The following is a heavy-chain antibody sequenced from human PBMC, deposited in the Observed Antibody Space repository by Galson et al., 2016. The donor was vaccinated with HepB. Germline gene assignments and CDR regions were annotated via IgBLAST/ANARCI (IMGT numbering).Heavy chain of an antibody. Sequence: SLRLSCAASGLTFSRYWMHWVRQAPGKGLAWVSRINGDGSGVIYTDSVKGRFTISRDNARNTLYLQMNSLRADDTAVYFCASGSWSGYAPFDYWGQGIQVAVST. V-gene: IGHV3-74*01. J-gene: IGHJ4*02. CDR3: ASGSWSGYAPFDY. D-gene: IGHD3-3*01. CDR2: INGDGSGV. CDR1: GLTFSRYW.